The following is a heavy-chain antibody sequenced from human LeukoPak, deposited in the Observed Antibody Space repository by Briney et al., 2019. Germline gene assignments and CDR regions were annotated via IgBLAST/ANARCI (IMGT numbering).Heavy chain of an antibody. Sequence: GEFLKISCQGSGYNFTNYWIGWVRQMPGKGLEWLGIIYPGDSDTRYSPSFQGHVTISADRSITTGYLQWSSLKASDTAMYYCARRLGYCSGGSCYLDGFDIWGQGTMVTVSS. J-gene: IGHJ3*02. CDR3: ARRLGYCSGGSCYLDGFDI. CDR2: IYPGDSDT. CDR1: GYNFTNYW. D-gene: IGHD2-15*01. V-gene: IGHV5-51*01.